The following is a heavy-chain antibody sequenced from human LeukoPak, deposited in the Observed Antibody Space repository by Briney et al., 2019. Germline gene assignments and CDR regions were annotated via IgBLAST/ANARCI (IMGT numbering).Heavy chain of an antibody. Sequence: ASVKVSCKASGYTFTSYAMHWVRQAPGQRLEWMGWVNAGNGNTKYSQKFQGRVTITRDTSASTAYMELSSLRSEDTAVYYCARDRIAAAGAPGMDVWGQGTTVTVSS. CDR3: ARDRIAAAGAPGMDV. CDR1: GYTFTSYA. J-gene: IGHJ6*02. D-gene: IGHD6-13*01. CDR2: VNAGNGNT. V-gene: IGHV1-3*01.